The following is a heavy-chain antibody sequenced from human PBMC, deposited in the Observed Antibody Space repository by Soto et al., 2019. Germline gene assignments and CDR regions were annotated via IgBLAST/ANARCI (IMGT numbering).Heavy chain of an antibody. CDR2: INHSGST. Sequence: SETLSLTCAFYCGSFSGYYWSWIRQPPGKGLEWIGEINHSGSTNYNPPLKSRVTISVDTSKNQFSLKLSSVTAADTAVYYCARWRSRGLDYWGQGTLVTVSS. CDR3: ARWRSRGLDY. J-gene: IGHJ4*02. V-gene: IGHV4-34*01. D-gene: IGHD2-2*01. CDR1: CGSFSGYY.